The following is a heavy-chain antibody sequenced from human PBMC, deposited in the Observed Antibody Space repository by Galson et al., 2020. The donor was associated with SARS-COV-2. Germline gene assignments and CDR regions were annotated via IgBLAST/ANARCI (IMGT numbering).Heavy chain of an antibody. J-gene: IGHJ6*04. CDR2: ISYDGSNK. D-gene: IGHD3-22*01. Sequence: GESLKISCAASGFTFSSYPMHWVRQAPGKGPEWVAVISYDGSNKYYADSVKCRFTISRDNSKNTLYLQMNSLRAEDTAVYYCARDLLGVTLYGMDVWGEGTTVTVSS. CDR1: GFTFSSYP. CDR3: ARDLLGVTLYGMDV. V-gene: IGHV3-30*04.